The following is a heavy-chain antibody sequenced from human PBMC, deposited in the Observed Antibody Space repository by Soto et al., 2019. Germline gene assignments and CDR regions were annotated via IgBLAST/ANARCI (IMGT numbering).Heavy chain of an antibody. J-gene: IGHJ3*02. CDR3: ARSPSHSYYDFWSGHATFDI. Sequence: ASVKASCKASGYTFTSYGISWVRQAPGQGLEWMGWISAYNGNTNYAQKLQGRVTMTTDTSTSTAYMELRSLRSDDTAVYYCARSPSHSYYDFWSGHATFDIWGQGTMVTVSS. D-gene: IGHD3-3*01. V-gene: IGHV1-18*01. CDR2: ISAYNGNT. CDR1: GYTFTSYG.